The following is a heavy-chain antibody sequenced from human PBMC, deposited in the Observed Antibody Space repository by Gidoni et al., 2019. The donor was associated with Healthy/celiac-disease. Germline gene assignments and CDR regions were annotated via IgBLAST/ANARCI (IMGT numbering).Heavy chain of an antibody. J-gene: IGHJ3*02. Sequence: APGKGLEWVSAISGSGGSTYYADSVKGRFTISRDNSKNTLYLQMNSLRAEDTAVYYCAKDVVRGAKHRFDAFDIWGQGTMVTVSS. D-gene: IGHD3-10*01. CDR3: AKDVVRGAKHRFDAFDI. CDR2: ISGSGGST. V-gene: IGHV3-23*01.